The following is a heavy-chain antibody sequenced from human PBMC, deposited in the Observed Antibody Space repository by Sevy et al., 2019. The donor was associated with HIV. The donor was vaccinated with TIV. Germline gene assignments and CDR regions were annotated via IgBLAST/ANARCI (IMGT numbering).Heavy chain of an antibody. CDR2: MNPNSGGR. D-gene: IGHD3-22*01. Sequence: ASVKVSCKASGYTFTSYDINWVRQATGQGLEWMGWMNPNSGGRAYAQKFQGRVTMTRDTSKSTAYMELSGLRSEDTAVYYCARGYYYDGNGDDAFDIWGQGTMVTVSS. J-gene: IGHJ3*02. CDR1: GYTFTSYD. V-gene: IGHV1-8*01. CDR3: ARGYYYDGNGDDAFDI.